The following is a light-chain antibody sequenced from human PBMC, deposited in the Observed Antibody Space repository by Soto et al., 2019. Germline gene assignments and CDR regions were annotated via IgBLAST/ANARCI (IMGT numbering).Light chain of an antibody. CDR3: SSYAGSNNFV. CDR2: EVS. CDR1: SSDVGGYNY. Sequence: QSALTQPPSASGSPGQSVTISCTGTSSDVGGYNYVSWYQQHPGKAPKLMIYEVSKRPSGVPDRFSGSKSGNTASLTVSVLQAEDEADYYCSSYAGSNNFVFGGGTKVTVL. V-gene: IGLV2-8*01. J-gene: IGLJ2*01.